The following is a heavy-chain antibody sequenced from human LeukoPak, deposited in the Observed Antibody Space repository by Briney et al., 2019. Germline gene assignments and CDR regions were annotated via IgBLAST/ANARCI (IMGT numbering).Heavy chain of an antibody. Sequence: PGGSLRLSCAASGFTFSDYYMSWIRQPAGKGLEWIGRIYTSGSTNYNPSLKSRVTMSVDTSKNQFSLKLSSVTAADTAVYYCARDVYYGSGSYEYYYYMDVWGKGTTVTISS. V-gene: IGHV4-4*07. CDR3: ARDVYYGSGSYEYYYYMDV. CDR1: GFTFSDYY. CDR2: IYTSGST. J-gene: IGHJ6*03. D-gene: IGHD3-10*01.